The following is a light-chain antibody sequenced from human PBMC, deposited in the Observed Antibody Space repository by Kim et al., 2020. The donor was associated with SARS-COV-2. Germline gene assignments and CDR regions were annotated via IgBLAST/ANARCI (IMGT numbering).Light chain of an antibody. Sequence: ASVGDRVTITCRASQDIANSLAWYQQKPGKVPKLLIFAASTLQSGVPSRFSGSGSGTQFTLTIGSLQTEDVATYYCQKYNSAPWTFGPGTKVDIK. CDR2: AAS. CDR1: QDIANS. V-gene: IGKV1-27*01. CDR3: QKYNSAPWT. J-gene: IGKJ1*01.